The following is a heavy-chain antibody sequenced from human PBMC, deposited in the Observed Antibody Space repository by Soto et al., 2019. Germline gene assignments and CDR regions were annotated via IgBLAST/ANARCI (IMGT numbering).Heavy chain of an antibody. V-gene: IGHV1-46*01. D-gene: IGHD6-19*01. J-gene: IGHJ4*02. CDR3: ARDSRSVAGYFDY. Sequence: ASVKVSCKASGYIFTSYYMHWVRQAPGQGLEWMGIIIPGGGSTSYGQKFQGRVTMTRDTSTNTVYMELSSLKSEDTAVYYCARDSRSVAGYFDYWGQGTLVTVSS. CDR1: GYIFTSYY. CDR2: IIPGGGST.